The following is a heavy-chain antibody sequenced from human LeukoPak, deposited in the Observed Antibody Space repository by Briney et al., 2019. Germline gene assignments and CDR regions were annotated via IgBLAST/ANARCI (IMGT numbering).Heavy chain of an antibody. CDR1: GFTFSTHG. Sequence: PGRSLRLSCAASGFTFSTHGMHWVRQAPGKGLEWVSVIWYDGRSKYYADSVKGRFTISRDNSKNTLYLQINTLRAEDTGVYYCARDRISMKARGEPDYWGPGTLVTVSS. CDR2: IWYDGRSK. CDR3: ARDRISMKARGEPDY. D-gene: IGHD3-22*01. J-gene: IGHJ4*02. V-gene: IGHV3-33*01.